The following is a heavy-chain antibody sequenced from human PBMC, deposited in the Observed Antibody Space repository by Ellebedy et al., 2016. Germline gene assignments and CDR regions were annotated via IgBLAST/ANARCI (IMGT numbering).Heavy chain of an antibody. Sequence: ASVKVSCKASGFTFTSSAMQWVRQARGQRLEWIGWIVVGSGNTNYAQKFQERVTITRDMSTSTAYMELSSLRAEDTAVYYCAKDSFTVTTLYYFDYWGQGTLVTVSS. J-gene: IGHJ4*02. V-gene: IGHV1-58*02. CDR2: IVVGSGNT. CDR3: AKDSFTVTTLYYFDY. D-gene: IGHD4-17*01. CDR1: GFTFTSSA.